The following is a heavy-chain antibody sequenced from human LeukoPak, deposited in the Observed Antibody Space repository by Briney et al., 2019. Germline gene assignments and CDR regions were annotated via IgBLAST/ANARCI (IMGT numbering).Heavy chain of an antibody. CDR3: VKDYYDSSGYYY. V-gene: IGHV3-64D*06. J-gene: IGHJ4*02. Sequence: PGGSLRLSCAASGFTLSSYSMNWVRQAPGKGLEYVSAISSNGGSTYYADSVKGRFTISRDNSKNTLYLQMSSLRAEDTAVYYCVKDYYDSSGYYYWGQGTLVTASS. D-gene: IGHD3-22*01. CDR2: ISSNGGST. CDR1: GFTLSSYS.